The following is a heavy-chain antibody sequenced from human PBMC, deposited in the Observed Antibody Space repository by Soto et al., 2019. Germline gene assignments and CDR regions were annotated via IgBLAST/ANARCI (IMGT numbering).Heavy chain of an antibody. V-gene: IGHV4-39*02. CDR1: GGSINSGSYY. CDR3: AKDTYYHDRSGYYIFDY. CDR2: IFYSENT. D-gene: IGHD3-22*01. J-gene: IGHJ4*02. Sequence: PSETLSLTCTVSGGSINSGSYYWGWIRQPPGKGLEWIGTIFYSENTYYNPSLKSRVTISEDTSKNQFSLRAEDTAVYYCAKDTYYHDRSGYYIFDYWGQGTLVTVSS.